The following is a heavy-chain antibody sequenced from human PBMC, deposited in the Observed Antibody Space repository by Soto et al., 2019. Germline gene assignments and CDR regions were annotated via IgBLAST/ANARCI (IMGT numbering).Heavy chain of an antibody. CDR3: AKEIGEGDN. D-gene: IGHD3-22*01. CDR2: ISYDGSNK. J-gene: IGHJ4*02. Sequence: QPGGSLRLSCAASGFTFSSYGMHWVCQAPGKGLEWVAVISYDGSNKYYADSVKGRFTISRDNSKNTLYLQMNSLRAEDTAVYYCAKEIGEGDNWGQETLVTVSS. V-gene: IGHV3-30*18. CDR1: GFTFSSYG.